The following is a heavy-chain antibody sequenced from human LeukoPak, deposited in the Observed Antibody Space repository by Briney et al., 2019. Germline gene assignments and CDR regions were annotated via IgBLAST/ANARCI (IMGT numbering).Heavy chain of an antibody. D-gene: IGHD6-6*01. J-gene: IGHJ4*02. V-gene: IGHV3-7*01. CDR1: GFTFSHFW. CDR3: AREYSSSSGRSFDY. Sequence: GGSLRLSCAASGFTFSHFWMSWVRQAPGKGLEWVAYIKKTGSETYYVDSVKGRFTISRDNAKNSLYLQMNSLRAEDTAVYYCAREYSSSSGRSFDYWGQGTLVTVSS. CDR2: IKKTGSET.